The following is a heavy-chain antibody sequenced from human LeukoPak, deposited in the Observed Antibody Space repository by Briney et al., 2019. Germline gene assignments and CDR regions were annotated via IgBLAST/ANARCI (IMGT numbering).Heavy chain of an antibody. CDR1: GFTFSNAW. V-gene: IGHV3-48*02. J-gene: IGHJ3*02. D-gene: IGHD3-9*01. Sequence: GGPLRLSCAASGFTFSNAWMTWVRQAPGKGLEWVSYISSSGSTIYYADSVKGRFTISRDNAKNSLYLQMNSLRDEDTAVYYCARDETYYDILTGYNDAFDIWGQGTMVTVSS. CDR2: ISSSGSTI. CDR3: ARDETYYDILTGYNDAFDI.